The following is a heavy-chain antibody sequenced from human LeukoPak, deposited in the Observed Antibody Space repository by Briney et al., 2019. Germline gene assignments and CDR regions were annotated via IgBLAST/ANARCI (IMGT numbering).Heavy chain of an antibody. CDR2: ISSSSTI. D-gene: IGHD1-7*01. CDR1: GFTSSSYS. Sequence: GGSLRLSCAASGFTSSSYSMNWVRQAPGKGLEWVSYISSSSTIYYADSVKGRFTISRDNAKNSLYLQMNSLRAEDTAVYYCARSRYNWNYGGWFDPWGQGTLVTVSS. V-gene: IGHV3-48*04. CDR3: ARSRYNWNYGGWFDP. J-gene: IGHJ5*02.